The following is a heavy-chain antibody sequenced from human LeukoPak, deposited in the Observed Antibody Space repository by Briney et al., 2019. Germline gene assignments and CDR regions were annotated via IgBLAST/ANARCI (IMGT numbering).Heavy chain of an antibody. D-gene: IGHD5-12*01. Sequence: GGSLRLSCAVSGINFRGYWMAWVRQAPGKGLEWVANMKQDGSEKYYVDSVKGRFTIYRDNAKNSLYLEMNSLRVEDTAVYYCARDLGHTGYDLYDYWGQGTLVTVSS. J-gene: IGHJ4*02. CDR2: MKQDGSEK. CDR1: GINFRGYW. CDR3: ARDLGHTGYDLYDY. V-gene: IGHV3-7*01.